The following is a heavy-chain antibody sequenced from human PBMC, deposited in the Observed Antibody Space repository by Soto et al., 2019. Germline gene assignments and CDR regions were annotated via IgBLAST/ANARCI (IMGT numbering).Heavy chain of an antibody. CDR3: ARAKGRITYCSGGSCYSEVRL. V-gene: IGHV1-3*01. J-gene: IGHJ4*02. CDR2: INAGNGNT. D-gene: IGHD2-15*01. Sequence: ASVKVSCKASGYTFTSYAMHWVRPAPGQRLEWMGWINAGNGNTKYSQKFQGRVTITRDTSASTAYMELSSLRSEDTAVYYCARAKGRITYCSGGSCYSEVRLRGQGTLVTVSS. CDR1: GYTFTSYA.